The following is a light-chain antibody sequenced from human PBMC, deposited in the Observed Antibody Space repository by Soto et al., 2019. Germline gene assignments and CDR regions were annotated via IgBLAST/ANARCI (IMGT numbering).Light chain of an antibody. CDR3: QQYNNWPRT. J-gene: IGKJ1*01. V-gene: IGKV3-15*01. CDR1: QSVSSN. CDR2: SPS. Sequence: EIVMTQSPATLSVSPGQRATLSCRASQSVSSNLAWYQHKPGQPPSLLIYSPSTRATGIPARFSGSGSGTEFTLTISSVQSEDFAIYYCQQYNNWPRTFGQGTKVDIK.